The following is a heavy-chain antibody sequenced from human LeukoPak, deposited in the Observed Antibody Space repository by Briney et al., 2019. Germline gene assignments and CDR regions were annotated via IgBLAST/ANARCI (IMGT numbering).Heavy chain of an antibody. J-gene: IGHJ5*02. V-gene: IGHV4-61*02. CDR1: DGSISSGSYY. CDR3: AREFDP. CDR2: IYTSGST. Sequence: SETLSLTCTVSDGSISSGSYYWSWIRQPAGKGLEWIGRIYTSGSTNYNPSLKSRVTISVDTSKNQFSLKLSSVTAADTAVYYCAREFDPWGQGTLVTVSS.